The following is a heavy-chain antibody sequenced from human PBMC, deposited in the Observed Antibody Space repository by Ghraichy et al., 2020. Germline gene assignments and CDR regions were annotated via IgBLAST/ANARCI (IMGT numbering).Heavy chain of an antibody. V-gene: IGHV1-2*02. CDR2: INPNSGGT. Sequence: ASVKVSCKASGYTFTGYYMHWVRQAPGQGLEWMGWINPNSGGTNYAQKFQGRVTMTRDTSISTAYMELSRLRSDDTAVYYCARDLPPNDNWNPRHWFDPWGQGTLVTVSS. D-gene: IGHD1-20*01. CDR1: GYTFTGYY. CDR3: ARDLPPNDNWNPRHWFDP. J-gene: IGHJ5*02.